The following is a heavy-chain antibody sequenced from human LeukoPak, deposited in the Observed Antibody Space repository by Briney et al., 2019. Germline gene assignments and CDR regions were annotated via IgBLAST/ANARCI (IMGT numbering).Heavy chain of an antibody. CDR3: AREIGYGMDV. J-gene: IGHJ6*02. CDR2: IWFDGSNE. Sequence: PGRSLRLSCAASGFTFSNYGMHWVRQAPGKGLEWAAVIWFDGSNEFYADSVKGRFTISRDNSKNTVSLQMNSLRAEDTALYYCAREIGYGMDVWGQGTTVTVSS. CDR1: GFTFSNYG. V-gene: IGHV3-33*01. D-gene: IGHD3-22*01.